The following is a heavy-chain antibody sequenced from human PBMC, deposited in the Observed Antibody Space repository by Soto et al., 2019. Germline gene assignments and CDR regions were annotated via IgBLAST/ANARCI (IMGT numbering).Heavy chain of an antibody. CDR3: ARERGGDEKGDGSAP. CDR1: SGSISSSNW. D-gene: IGHD3-16*01. Sequence: SETLSLTCAVSSGSISSSNWWSWVRQPPGKGLEWIGEIYHSGSTNYNPSLKSRVTISVDKSKNQFSLKLSSVTAAHTAVYYCARERGGDEKGDGSAPGGKGTLVPVSS. V-gene: IGHV4-4*02. J-gene: IGHJ5*02. CDR2: IYHSGST.